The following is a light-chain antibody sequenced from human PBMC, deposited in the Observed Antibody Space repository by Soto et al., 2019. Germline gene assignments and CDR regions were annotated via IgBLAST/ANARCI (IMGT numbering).Light chain of an antibody. V-gene: IGLV2-14*03. J-gene: IGLJ1*01. CDR2: DVS. Sequence: QSVLTQPASVSGSPGQSITISCTGTNSDVGNSNFVSWYQQRPGKAPKLMIYDVSDRPSGVSNRFSGSKSANTASLTISGLQAEDEADYYCSSYTSSGTHVFGTGTKLTVL. CDR1: NSDVGNSNF. CDR3: SSYTSSGTHV.